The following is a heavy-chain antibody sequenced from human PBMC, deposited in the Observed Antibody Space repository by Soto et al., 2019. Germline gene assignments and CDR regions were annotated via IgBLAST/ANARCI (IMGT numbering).Heavy chain of an antibody. J-gene: IGHJ5*01. V-gene: IGHV3-23*01. CDR3: TTHEEGAPWAGGFDS. CDR1: GFRFITRA. Sequence: GGSLRLSCAASGFRFITRAMSWVRQAPGKGLEWVASIRPGGDSTYYADSVKGRFAVSRDNSNVTLYLQMDSLRVEDTAIYYCTTHEEGAPWAGGFDSWGQGTLVTVSS. CDR2: IRPGGDST. D-gene: IGHD1-26*01.